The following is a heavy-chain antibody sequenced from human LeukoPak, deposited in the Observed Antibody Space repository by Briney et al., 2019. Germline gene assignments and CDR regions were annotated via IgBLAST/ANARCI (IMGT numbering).Heavy chain of an antibody. CDR3: ARHPTPVVTLPDYFVC. J-gene: IGHJ4*01. CDR2: VNHRGRT. Sequence: PPQTLSLTRALYGGSLRVQHWTSIAQTAGKGVEWCGEVNHRGRTNYNPSLKSRVTISVDTYKHQFSHTLTSLTPAPPGAYYFARHPTPVVTLPDYFVCWGHGALVTVSS. V-gene: IGHV4-34*01. D-gene: IGHD4-23*01. CDR1: GGSLRVQH.